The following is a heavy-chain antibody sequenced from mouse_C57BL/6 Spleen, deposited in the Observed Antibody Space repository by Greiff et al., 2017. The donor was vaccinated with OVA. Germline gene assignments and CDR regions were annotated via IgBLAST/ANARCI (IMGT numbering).Heavy chain of an antibody. Sequence: VQLQQSGPELVKPGASVKISCKASGYSFTGYYMNWVKQSPEKSLEWIGEINPSTGGTTYNQKFKAKATLTVDKSSSTAYMQLKSLTSEDSAVYYCARSELRLRRAWFAYWGQGTLVTVSA. D-gene: IGHD3-2*02. J-gene: IGHJ3*01. CDR2: INPSTGGT. CDR1: GYSFTGYY. V-gene: IGHV1-42*01. CDR3: ARSELRLRRAWFAY.